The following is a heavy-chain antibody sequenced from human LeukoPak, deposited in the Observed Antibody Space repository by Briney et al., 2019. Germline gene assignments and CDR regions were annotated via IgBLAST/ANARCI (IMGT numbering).Heavy chain of an antibody. CDR1: GGSISSSSYY. Sequence: PSETLSLTCTVSGGSISSSSYYWGWIRQPPGKGLEWIGSIYYSGSTYYNPSLNTRVTISVDTSKNQSSLKLSSVTAADTAVYYCARHAVTTFFYWGQGTLVTVSS. V-gene: IGHV4-39*01. CDR2: IYYSGST. CDR3: ARHAVTTFFY. D-gene: IGHD4-17*01. J-gene: IGHJ4*02.